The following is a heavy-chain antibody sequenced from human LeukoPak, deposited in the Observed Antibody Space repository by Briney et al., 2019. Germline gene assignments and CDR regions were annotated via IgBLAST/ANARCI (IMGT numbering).Heavy chain of an antibody. V-gene: IGHV5-51*01. CDR1: GYSFTSYW. D-gene: IGHD2-2*01. J-gene: IGHJ4*02. CDR3: ARTLYCSSTSGYYFDY. Sequence: GESLKISCKGSGYSFTSYWIGWVRQLPGKGLEWMGIIYPGDSDTRYSPSFQGQVTISADKSISTAYLQWSSLKASDTAMYYCARTLYCSSTSGYYFDYWGQGTLVTVSS. CDR2: IYPGDSDT.